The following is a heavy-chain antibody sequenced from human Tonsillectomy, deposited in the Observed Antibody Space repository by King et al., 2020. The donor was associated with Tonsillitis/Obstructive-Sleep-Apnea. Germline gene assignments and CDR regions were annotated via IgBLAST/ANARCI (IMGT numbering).Heavy chain of an antibody. CDR3: ARQGWSRTSPYSHCHLFEP. V-gene: IGHV5-51*01. J-gene: IGHJ5*02. Sequence: QLVQSEAEVKKPGESLKISCKGSGYSFSSYWIAWVRQMPGKGLEWMGSIYPGDSDTRHSPSFQGQVTISADKSISTAYLQWTSLKASDTAMYYCARQGWSRTSPYSHCHLFEPWGQGTLVTGPS. CDR1: GYSFSSYW. CDR2: IYPGDSDT. D-gene: IGHD2-2*01.